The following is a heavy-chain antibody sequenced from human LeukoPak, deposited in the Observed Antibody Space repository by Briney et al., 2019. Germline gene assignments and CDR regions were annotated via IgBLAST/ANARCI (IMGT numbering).Heavy chain of an antibody. J-gene: IGHJ4*02. CDR1: GFTFSSYA. D-gene: IGHD6-19*01. CDR2: ISGSGGST. Sequence: GGSLRLSCAASGFTFSSYAMSWVRQAPGKGLEWVSAISGSGGSTYYADSVKGRFTISRDNSKNTLYLQMNSLRAEDTAVYYCAAAYSSGWYQSDYWGQGTLVTVSS. V-gene: IGHV3-23*01. CDR3: AAAYSSGWYQSDY.